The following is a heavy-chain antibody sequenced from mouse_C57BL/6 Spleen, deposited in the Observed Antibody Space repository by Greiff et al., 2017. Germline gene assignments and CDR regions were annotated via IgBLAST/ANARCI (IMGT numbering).Heavy chain of an antibody. Sequence: VQLQQSGTVLARPGASVKMSCKTSGYTFTSYWMHWVKQRPGQGLEWIGAIYPGNSDTSYNQKFKGKAKLTAVTSASTAYMELSSLTNEDSAVYYCTGDYYALYYFDYWGQGTTLTVSS. CDR3: TGDYYALYYFDY. CDR2: IYPGNSDT. V-gene: IGHV1-5*01. D-gene: IGHD2-1*01. J-gene: IGHJ2*01. CDR1: GYTFTSYW.